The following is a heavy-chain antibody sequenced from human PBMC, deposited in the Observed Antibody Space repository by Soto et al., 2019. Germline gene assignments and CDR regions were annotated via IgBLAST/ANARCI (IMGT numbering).Heavy chain of an antibody. D-gene: IGHD1-26*01. CDR2: IYSGGST. CDR1: GFTVSSNY. CDR3: AREWELPNYYGMDV. J-gene: IGHJ6*02. V-gene: IGHV3-53*01. Sequence: EVQLVESGGGLIQPGGSLRLSCAASGFTVSSNYMSWVRQAPGKGLEWVSVIYSGGSTYYADSVKGRFTISRDNSKNTVHLPMNSLRAEDTAVYYCAREWELPNYYGMDVWGQGTTVTVSS.